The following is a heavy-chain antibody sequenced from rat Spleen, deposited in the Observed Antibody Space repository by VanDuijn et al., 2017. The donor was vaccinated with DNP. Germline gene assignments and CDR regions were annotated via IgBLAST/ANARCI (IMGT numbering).Heavy chain of an antibody. CDR3: TTGNSGSYPYYFDY. V-gene: IGHV5-27*01. D-gene: IGHD1-8*01. CDR1: GFTFSDYN. CDR2: ISTSGGST. Sequence: EVELVESGGGLVQPGRSLKLSCAASGFTFSDYNMAWVRQAPKKGLEWVATISTSGGSTYYRDSVKGRFTLSRDNAKSTLYLQMDSLRSEDTATYYCTTGNSGSYPYYFDYWGQGVMVTVSS. J-gene: IGHJ2*01.